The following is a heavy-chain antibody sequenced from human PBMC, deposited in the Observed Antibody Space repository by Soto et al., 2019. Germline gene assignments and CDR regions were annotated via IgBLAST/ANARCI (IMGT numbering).Heavy chain of an antibody. CDR1: GSSISSGGYS. CDR2: IYHSGST. D-gene: IGHD6-19*01. CDR3: ARAGGLGAVAVDY. J-gene: IGHJ4*02. V-gene: IGHV4-30-2*01. Sequence: SDTLSLTCAVSGSSISSGGYSWSWIRQPPGKGLEWIGYIYHSGSTYYNPSLKSRVTISVDRSKNQFSLKLSSVTAADTAVYYCARAGGLGAVAVDYWGQGTLVTVSS.